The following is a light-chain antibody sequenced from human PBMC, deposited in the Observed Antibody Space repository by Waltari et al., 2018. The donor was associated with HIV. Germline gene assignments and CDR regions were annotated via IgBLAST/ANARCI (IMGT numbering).Light chain of an antibody. CDR3: EQNYDFPRI. CDR1: RSIRTY. J-gene: IGKJ1*01. Sequence: DIQMTQSPSSLSASVGDSVTFTCRSSRSIRTYLNWYQQISGRPPRLLIFSASSLQSGVSSRFSGGGSGTEFTLTINNLQPEDFATYYCEQNYDFPRIFGQGTTVA. V-gene: IGKV1-39*01. CDR2: SAS.